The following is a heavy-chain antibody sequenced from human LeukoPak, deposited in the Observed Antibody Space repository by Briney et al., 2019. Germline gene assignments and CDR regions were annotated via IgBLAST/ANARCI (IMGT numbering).Heavy chain of an antibody. V-gene: IGHV4-34*01. J-gene: IGHJ5*02. CDR1: GGSFSGYY. CDR2: INHSGST. Sequence: SETLSLTCAVYGGSFSGYYWSWIRQPPGKGLEWIGEINHSGSTNYNPSLKSRVTISVDTSKNQFSLKLSSVTAADTAVYYWARGPVPRWFDPWGQGTLVTVSS. CDR3: ARGPVPRWFDP.